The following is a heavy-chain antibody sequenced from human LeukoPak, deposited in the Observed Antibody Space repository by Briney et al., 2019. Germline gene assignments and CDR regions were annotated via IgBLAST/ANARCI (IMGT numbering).Heavy chain of an antibody. Sequence: PGGSLRLSCAASGFTFSSYSMNWVRQAPGKGLEWVSSISSSSSYIYYADSVKGRFTISRDNAKNSLYLQMNSLRAEDTAVYYCATGGLYQLPRFTFFYWGQGTLVTVSS. CDR2: ISSSSSYI. CDR1: GFTFSSYS. D-gene: IGHD2-2*01. J-gene: IGHJ4*02. V-gene: IGHV3-21*01. CDR3: ATGGLYQLPRFTFFY.